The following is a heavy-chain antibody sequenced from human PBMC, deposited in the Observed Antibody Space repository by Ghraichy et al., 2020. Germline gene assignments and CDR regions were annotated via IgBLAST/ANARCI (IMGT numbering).Heavy chain of an antibody. D-gene: IGHD4-11*01. CDR1: GFTFSSYW. J-gene: IGHJ3*02. V-gene: IGHV3-7*01. CDR3: ARFSLSNTVSDAFDM. CDR2: IKQDGSEK. Sequence: GGSLRLSCAASGFTFSSYWMSWVRQAPGRGLEWVANIKQDGSEKYYVDSVKGRFTISRDNARNSLLLQMNSLRPEDTAVYYCARFSLSNTVSDAFDMWGQGTMVTVSS.